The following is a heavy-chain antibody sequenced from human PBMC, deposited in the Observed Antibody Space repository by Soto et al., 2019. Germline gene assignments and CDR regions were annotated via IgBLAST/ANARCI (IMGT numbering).Heavy chain of an antibody. D-gene: IGHD6-13*01. CDR2: IKHSGST. J-gene: IGHJ4*02. V-gene: IGHV4-34*01. Sequence: PLETLPLPWGVVGGSSGGYGGRWIRQPPGKGLEWIGKIKHSGSTNYNPSLKSRVTITGDTSKNQCSLKLSSVTAAETAVYYCASITATIAAAVDGVDSWGKGPLVTAS. CDR3: ASITATIAAAVDGVDS. CDR1: GGSSGGYG.